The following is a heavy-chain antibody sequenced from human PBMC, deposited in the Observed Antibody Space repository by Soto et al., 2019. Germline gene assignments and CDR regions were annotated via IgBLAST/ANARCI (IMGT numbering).Heavy chain of an antibody. J-gene: IGHJ3*01. D-gene: IGHD3-22*01. CDR1: GGPFSNYA. CDR3: ASDLEPRDRSGYAFHL. Sequence: QVQLVQSGAEVKKPGSSVRVSCKSSGGPFSNYAISWVRQAPGQGLEWMGGIIPIFVTADYPQKFQDRVIITADESTGTAYLELRSLRSEDTAVYYCASDLEPRDRSGYAFHLWGQGTMVTVSS. V-gene: IGHV1-69*01. CDR2: IIPIFVTA.